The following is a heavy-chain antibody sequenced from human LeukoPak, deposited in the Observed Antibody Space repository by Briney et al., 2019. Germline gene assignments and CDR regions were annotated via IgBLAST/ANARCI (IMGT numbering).Heavy chain of an antibody. V-gene: IGHV3-30*02. Sequence: GGSLRLSCAGSDFSFITYAMSWVRQAPGKGLEWVTFIRYDGSNKYYADSVKGRFTISRDNSKNTLYLQMNSLRAEDTAVYYCARDLGQYYDTSDNWFDPWGQGTLVTVSS. J-gene: IGHJ5*02. D-gene: IGHD3-22*01. CDR1: DFSFITYA. CDR3: ARDLGQYYDTSDNWFDP. CDR2: IRYDGSNK.